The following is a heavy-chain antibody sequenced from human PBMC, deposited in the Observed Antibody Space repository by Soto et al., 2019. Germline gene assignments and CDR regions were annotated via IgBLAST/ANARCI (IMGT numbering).Heavy chain of an antibody. CDR1: GGSISSYY. J-gene: IGHJ6*02. D-gene: IGHD1-1*01. CDR3: ARDGAGNWNYFYYGMDV. CDR2: IYYSGST. Sequence: KTSETLSLTCTVSGGSISSYYWSWIRQPPGKGLEWIGYIYYSGSTNYNPSLKSRVTISVDTSKNQFSLKLSSVTAADTAVYYCARDGAGNWNYFYYGMDVWGQGTTVTVSS. V-gene: IGHV4-59*01.